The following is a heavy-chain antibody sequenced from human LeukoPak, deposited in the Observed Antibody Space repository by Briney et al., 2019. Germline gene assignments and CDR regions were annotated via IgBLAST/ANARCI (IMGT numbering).Heavy chain of an antibody. D-gene: IGHD3-3*01. Sequence: GGSLRLSCAASGFTFSSYSMNWVRQAPGKGLEWVSSISSSSSYIYYADSVKGRFTISRDNAKNSLYLQMNSLRAGDTAVYYCARDRQYYDFWSGYYTLYCFDYWGQGTLVTVSS. CDR3: ARDRQYYDFWSGYYTLYCFDY. CDR2: ISSSSSYI. V-gene: IGHV3-21*01. J-gene: IGHJ4*02. CDR1: GFTFSSYS.